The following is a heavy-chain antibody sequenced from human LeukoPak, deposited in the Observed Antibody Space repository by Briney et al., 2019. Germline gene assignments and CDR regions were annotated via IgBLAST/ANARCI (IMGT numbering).Heavy chain of an antibody. CDR2: ISPYNGNT. J-gene: IGHJ4*02. V-gene: IGHV1-18*01. CDR3: ARDWNDSDRAYYFDY. Sequence: ASVKVSCKTSGYSFTSFGISWVRQAPGQGLEWMGWISPYNGNTNYARKVQGRVTMTTDTSTSTAYMDLRSLRSDDTAVYYCARDWNDSDRAYYFDYWGQGTLVTVSS. CDR1: GYSFTSFG. D-gene: IGHD1-1*01.